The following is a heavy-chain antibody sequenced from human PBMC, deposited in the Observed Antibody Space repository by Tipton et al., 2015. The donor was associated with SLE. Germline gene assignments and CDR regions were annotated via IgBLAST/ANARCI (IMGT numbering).Heavy chain of an antibody. J-gene: IGHJ4*02. Sequence: SLRLSCAASGFTFSSYAMNWVRQAPGKGLEWVSYITSSSITMYYADSVKGRFTISRDNAKNSLYLQMNSLRAEDTAVYYCARDRGYSGYDRGFFDYWGQGTLVTVSS. V-gene: IGHV3-48*01. CDR1: GFTFSSYA. D-gene: IGHD5-12*01. CDR2: ITSSSITM. CDR3: ARDRGYSGYDRGFFDY.